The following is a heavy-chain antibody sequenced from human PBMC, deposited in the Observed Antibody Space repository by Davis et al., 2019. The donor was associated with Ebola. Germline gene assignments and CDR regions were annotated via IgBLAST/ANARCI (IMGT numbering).Heavy chain of an antibody. Sequence: GESLKISCAASGFTFSIYSIHWVRQAPGKGLEWVSSISSRSTYIYYSDSLKGRFTISRDNSKNTLYLQMNGLRVDDTAIYYCAKDTSNIWFDIWGQGTMVTVSS. CDR2: ISSRSTYI. CDR1: GFTFSIYS. D-gene: IGHD1-26*01. V-gene: IGHV3-21*04. CDR3: AKDTSNIWFDI. J-gene: IGHJ3*02.